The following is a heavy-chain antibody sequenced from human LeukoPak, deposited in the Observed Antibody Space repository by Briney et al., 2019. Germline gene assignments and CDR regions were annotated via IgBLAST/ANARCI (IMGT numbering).Heavy chain of an antibody. J-gene: IGHJ4*02. CDR3: ASCIAAATFDY. CDR1: GGSISHYF. Sequence: PSETLSLTCTVSGGSISHYFGNWVRRPPGKGLEWVGYIFYSGPTNYNPSLKSRVTISVDTSKNQFSLELSSVTAADTAVYYCASCIAAATFDYWGQGALVTVSS. CDR2: IFYSGPT. V-gene: IGHV4-59*08. D-gene: IGHD6-13*01.